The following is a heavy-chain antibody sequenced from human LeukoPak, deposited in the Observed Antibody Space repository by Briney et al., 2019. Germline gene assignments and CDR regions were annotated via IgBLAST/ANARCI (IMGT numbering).Heavy chain of an antibody. CDR3: ARDQDGYLLSSRSYGSSEP. D-gene: IGHD1-26*01. J-gene: IGHJ5*02. Sequence: GGSLRLSCAASGFTFSSYWMSWVRQAPGKGLEWVANIKQDGSEKYYVDSVKGRLTISRDNATKSLYLQMNSLRAEDTAVYYCARDQDGYLLSSRSYGSSEPWGQGTLVTVPS. V-gene: IGHV3-7*01. CDR1: GFTFSSYW. CDR2: IKQDGSEK.